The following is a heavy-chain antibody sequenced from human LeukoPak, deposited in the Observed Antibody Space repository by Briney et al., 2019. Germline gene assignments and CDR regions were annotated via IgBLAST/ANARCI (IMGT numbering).Heavy chain of an antibody. CDR1: GYTFTSYY. J-gene: IGHJ6*02. CDR2: INPSGGST. CDR3: ARNHKTMARGVITYYYYGMDV. Sequence: ASVKVSCKASGYTFTSYYMHWVRQAPGQGLEWMGIINPSGGSTSYAQKFQGRVTMTRDTSTSTVYMELSSLRSEDTAVYYCARNHKTMARGVITYYYYGMDVWGQGTTVTVSS. V-gene: IGHV1-46*01. D-gene: IGHD3-10*01.